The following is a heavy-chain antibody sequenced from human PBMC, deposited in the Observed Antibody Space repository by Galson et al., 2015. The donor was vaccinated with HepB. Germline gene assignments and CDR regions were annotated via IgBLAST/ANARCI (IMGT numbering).Heavy chain of an antibody. J-gene: IGHJ4*02. CDR3: AKVNWNRAAVGADC. CDR2: IGSSGGGT. V-gene: IGHV3-23*01. D-gene: IGHD6-13*01. Sequence: SLRLSCAASGFTFSSSPMSWVRQAPGKGLEWVSAIGSSGGGTYCADSVKGRFTISRDSSKNTLSLQMNSLRAEDTAVYYCAKVNWNRAAVGADCWGQGALVTVSS. CDR1: GFTFSSSP.